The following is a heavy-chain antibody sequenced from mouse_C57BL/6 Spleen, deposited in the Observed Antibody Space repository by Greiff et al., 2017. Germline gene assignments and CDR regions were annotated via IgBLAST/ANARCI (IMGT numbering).Heavy chain of an antibody. CDR1: GYTFTSFW. Sequence: QVQLQQPGAELVKPGASVKLSCKASGYTFTSFWMHWVKQRPGRGLEWIGRIDTNRGGSKYNENFKSKGTLTVDKPSSTAYIQPSSRTSEDSAVYYWAYYSNYKYYAMDDWGQGTSVTVSS. V-gene: IGHV1-72*01. CDR2: IDTNRGGS. J-gene: IGHJ4*01. CDR3: AYYSNYKYYAMDD. D-gene: IGHD2-5*01.